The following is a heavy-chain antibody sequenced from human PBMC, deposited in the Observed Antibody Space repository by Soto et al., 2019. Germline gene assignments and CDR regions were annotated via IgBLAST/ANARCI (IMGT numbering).Heavy chain of an antibody. V-gene: IGHV4-59*12. Sequence: SETLSLTCTVSGGSISGYYWSWIRQPPGKGLEWIGYMYNTGSTVYNPSFKSRVTISVDTSKNQFSLKLNSVTAADTAVYYCAREAYDSSGYYYVFDYWGQGTLVTVSS. CDR1: GGSISGYY. D-gene: IGHD3-22*01. CDR3: AREAYDSSGYYYVFDY. J-gene: IGHJ4*02. CDR2: MYNTGST.